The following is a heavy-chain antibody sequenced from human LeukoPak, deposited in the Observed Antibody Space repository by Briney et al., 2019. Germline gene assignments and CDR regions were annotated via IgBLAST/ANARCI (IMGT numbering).Heavy chain of an antibody. J-gene: IGHJ5*02. CDR3: ARDGNRSSRNWGFDP. V-gene: IGHV4-30-4*08. Sequence: SETLSLTCTVSGGSISSHYWSWIRQPPGKGLEWIGYIYYSGSTYYNPSLKSRVTISVDTSKNQFSLKLSSVTAADTAVYYCARDGNRSSRNWGFDPWGQGTLVTVSS. CDR1: GGSISSHY. CDR2: IYYSGST. D-gene: IGHD2-2*01.